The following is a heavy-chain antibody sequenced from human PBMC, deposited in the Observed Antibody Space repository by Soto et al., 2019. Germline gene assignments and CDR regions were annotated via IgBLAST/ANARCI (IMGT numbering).Heavy chain of an antibody. J-gene: IGHJ4*02. CDR2: IYYSGST. Sequence: SETLSLTCTVSGGSISRYYWSWIRQPPGKGLEWIGYIYYSGSTNYNPSLKSRVTISVDTSKNQFSLKLSSVTAADTAVYYCARVVDSGYDLGEYYFDYWGQGTLVTVSS. CDR1: GGSISRYY. V-gene: IGHV4-59*01. D-gene: IGHD5-12*01. CDR3: ARVVDSGYDLGEYYFDY.